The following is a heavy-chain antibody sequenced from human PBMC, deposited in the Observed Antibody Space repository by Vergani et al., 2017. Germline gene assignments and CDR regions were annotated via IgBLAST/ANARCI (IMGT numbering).Heavy chain of an antibody. J-gene: IGHJ4*02. CDR1: GFTFSSYA. CDR3: ARDPPAAIPLGYFDY. D-gene: IGHD2-2*02. Sequence: CAASGFTFSSYAMHWVRQAPGKGLEWVAVISYDGSNKYYADSVKGRFTISRYNSKNTLYLQMNSLRAEDTAVYYCARDPPAAIPLGYFDYWGQGTLVTVSS. V-gene: IGHV3-30-3*01. CDR2: ISYDGSNK.